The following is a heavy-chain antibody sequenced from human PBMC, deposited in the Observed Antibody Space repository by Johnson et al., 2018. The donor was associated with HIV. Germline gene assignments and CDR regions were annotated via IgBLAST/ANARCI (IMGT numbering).Heavy chain of an antibody. J-gene: IGHJ3*02. CDR1: GFTFSSYA. CDR3: ASRYTVDALEI. D-gene: IGHD1-1*01. CDR2: ISYDGSNK. V-gene: IGHV3-30*04. Sequence: QVQLVESGGGVVQPGRSLRLSCAASGFTFSSYAMHWVRQAPGKGLVWVAVISYDGSNKYYADSVKGRFTISRDNSKNTLYLQMNSLRAEDTAVYYCASRYTVDALEIWGQGTMVTVSS.